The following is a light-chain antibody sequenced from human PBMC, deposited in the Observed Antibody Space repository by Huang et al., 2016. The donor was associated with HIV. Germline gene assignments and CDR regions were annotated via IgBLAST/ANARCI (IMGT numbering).Light chain of an antibody. CDR2: GES. CDR3: QQYGSSPNT. V-gene: IGKV3-20*01. CDR1: QSVSSNY. Sequence: EIVLTQSPGTLSLSPGERATLSCRASQSVSSNYLAWYQQKPGQAPRLLIYGESTKATGIPDRFSGSGSGTDLTLTISRLEPEDFAVYYCQQYGSSPNTFGPGTKVDIK. J-gene: IGKJ3*01.